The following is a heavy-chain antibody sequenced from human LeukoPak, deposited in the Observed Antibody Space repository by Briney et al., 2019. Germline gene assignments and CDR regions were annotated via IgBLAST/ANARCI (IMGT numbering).Heavy chain of an antibody. J-gene: IGHJ4*02. Sequence: GGSLRLSCAASGFTLSTYWMSWVRQAPGKGLEWVANIKEDGSVKYYVASVKGRFTISRDNAKNSLYLQMNSLRAEDTAVYYCARRGLPDYWGQGTLVTVYS. D-gene: IGHD3-22*01. V-gene: IGHV3-7*01. CDR2: IKEDGSVK. CDR3: ARRGLPDY. CDR1: GFTLSTYW.